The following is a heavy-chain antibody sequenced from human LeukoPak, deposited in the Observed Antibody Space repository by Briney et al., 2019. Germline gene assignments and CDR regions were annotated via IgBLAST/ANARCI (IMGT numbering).Heavy chain of an antibody. CDR1: GFTFSNVW. V-gene: IGHV3-15*01. J-gene: IGHJ4*02. CDR3: TTRIITTSDF. D-gene: IGHD3-3*01. CDR2: IKKKIDGGTT. Sequence: GGSLRLSCAASGFTFSNVWMNWVRQAPGKGLEWSGRIKKKIDGGTTEYATPVKGRFTIARDDSKNTLYLQMNSLTTEDTAVYYCTTRIITTSDFWGQGTLVTVSS.